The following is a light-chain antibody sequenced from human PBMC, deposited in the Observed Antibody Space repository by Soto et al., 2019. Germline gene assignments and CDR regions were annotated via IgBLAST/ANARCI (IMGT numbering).Light chain of an antibody. V-gene: IGLV3-21*04. CDR1: NIGSKS. Sequence: SYELTQPPSVSVAPGKTARITCGGNNIGSKSVHWYQQKPGQAPVLVIYYDSDRPSGIPERFSGSNSGNTATLTISRVEAGDEVDYYCQVSDSSSDHPVFGGGSKLTVL. CDR3: QVSDSSSDHPV. CDR2: YDS. J-gene: IGLJ3*02.